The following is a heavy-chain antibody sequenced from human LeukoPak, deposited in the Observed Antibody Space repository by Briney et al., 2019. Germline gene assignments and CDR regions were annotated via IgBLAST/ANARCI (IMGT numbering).Heavy chain of an antibody. CDR3: ARPAYTAAYDL. J-gene: IGHJ3*01. V-gene: IGHV3-7*01. CDR2: INQDESER. CDR1: GFIFSRYW. D-gene: IGHD3-16*01. Sequence: GGSLRLSCATSGFIFSRYWMSWVRQAPGKGLEWVANINQDESERNYVDSVKGRFTISRDNARNSLFLQMNGLRPEDTAVYYCARPAYTAAYDLWGQGTMVTVSS.